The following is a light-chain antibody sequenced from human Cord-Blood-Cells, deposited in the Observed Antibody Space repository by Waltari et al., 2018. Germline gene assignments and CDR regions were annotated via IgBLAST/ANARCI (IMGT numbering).Light chain of an antibody. CDR2: DAS. V-gene: IGKV1-33*01. Sequence: DIQMTQSPSSLSASVGDRVTITFHASQDISNYLNWYQQKPGKAPKLLIYDASNLETGVPSRFSGSGSGTDFTFTISSLQPEDIATYYCQQYDNPLFTFGPGTKVDIK. CDR3: QQYDNPLFT. J-gene: IGKJ3*01. CDR1: QDISNY.